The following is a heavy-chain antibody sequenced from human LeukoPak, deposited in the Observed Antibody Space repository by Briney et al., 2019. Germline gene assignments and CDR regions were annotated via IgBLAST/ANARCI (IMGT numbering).Heavy chain of an antibody. Sequence: TGGSLRLSCAASGFTFSGYDMHWVRQATGKGLEWVSAIGTAGDTYYPGSVKGRFTISRENAKNSLYLQMNSLRAGDTAVYYCARECYYYYYYGMDVWGQGTTVTVSS. CDR1: GFTFSGYD. J-gene: IGHJ6*02. V-gene: IGHV3-13*01. CDR2: IGTAGDT. D-gene: IGHD5-18*01. CDR3: ARECYYYYYYGMDV.